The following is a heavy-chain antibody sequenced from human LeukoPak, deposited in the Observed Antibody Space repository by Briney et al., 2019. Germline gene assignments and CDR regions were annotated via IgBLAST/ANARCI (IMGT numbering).Heavy chain of an antibody. D-gene: IGHD6-19*01. J-gene: IGHJ4*02. V-gene: IGHV3-11*06. CDR1: GFTFSDYY. CDR3: ARERKTGSAYHFDY. Sequence: GGSLRLSCAAFGFTFSDYYMSWIPQAPGKGLEGFSHTSSTAGYTNYADSVKGRFTISRDNSKNSLYLQLNSLRAEDTAVYYCARERKTGSAYHFDYWGQGTPVTVSS. CDR2: TSSTAGYT.